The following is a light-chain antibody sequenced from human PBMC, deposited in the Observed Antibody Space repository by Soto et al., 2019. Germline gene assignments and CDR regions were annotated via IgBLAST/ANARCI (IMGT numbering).Light chain of an antibody. CDR1: QSVSSSY. Sequence: EIVLTQSPGTLSLSPGERAHLSCRASQSVSSSYLAWYQQKPGQAPRLLIYGASSRATGIPDRFSGSGSGTDFTLTISRLEPEDFAVYYCQQYGSAFGQGTKLEIK. J-gene: IGKJ2*01. V-gene: IGKV3-20*01. CDR2: GAS. CDR3: QQYGSA.